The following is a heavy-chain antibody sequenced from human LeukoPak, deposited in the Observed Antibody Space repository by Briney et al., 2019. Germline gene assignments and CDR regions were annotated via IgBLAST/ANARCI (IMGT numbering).Heavy chain of an antibody. CDR3: AKEGHQGGYYSPPAEYFQH. CDR1: GFTFSSYA. D-gene: IGHD3-22*01. Sequence: PGGSLRLSCAASGFTFSSYAMSWVRQAPGKGLEWVSAISGSGGSTYYADSVKGRFTISRDNSKNTLYLQMNSLRAEDTAVYYCAKEGHQGGYYSPPAEYFQHWGQGTLVTVSS. V-gene: IGHV3-23*01. J-gene: IGHJ1*01. CDR2: ISGSGGST.